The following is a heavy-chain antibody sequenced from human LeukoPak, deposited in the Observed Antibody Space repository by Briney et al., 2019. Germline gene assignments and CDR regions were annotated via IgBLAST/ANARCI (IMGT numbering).Heavy chain of an antibody. J-gene: IGHJ4*02. Sequence: ASVKVSCKASGYTFTNYYMHWVRQAPGQGLEWMGIISPSSGTTNYAQTFQGRVTMTRDTSTSTVYMELSSLRSEDTAVYYCARGPIECFDYWGRGALVTVS. CDR1: GYTFTNYY. CDR2: ISPSSGTT. V-gene: IGHV1-46*01. D-gene: IGHD2-21*01. CDR3: ARGPIECFDY.